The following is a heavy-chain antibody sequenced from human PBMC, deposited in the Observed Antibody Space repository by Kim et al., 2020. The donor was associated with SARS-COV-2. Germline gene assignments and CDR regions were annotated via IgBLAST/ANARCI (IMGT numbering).Heavy chain of an antibody. CDR3: ARGDEGVLGYCSGGSCYPYYYYGMDV. Sequence: SVKVSCKASGGTFSSYAISWVRQAPGQGLEWMGGIIPIFGTANYAQKFQGRVTITADESTSTAYMELSSLRSEDTAVYYCARGDEGVLGYCSGGSCYPYYYYGMDVWGQGTTVTVSS. V-gene: IGHV1-69*13. J-gene: IGHJ6*02. D-gene: IGHD2-15*01. CDR2: IIPIFGTA. CDR1: GGTFSSYA.